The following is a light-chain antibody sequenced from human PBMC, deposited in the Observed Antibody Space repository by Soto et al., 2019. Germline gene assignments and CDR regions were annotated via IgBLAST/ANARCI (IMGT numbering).Light chain of an antibody. CDR1: QSVGNS. J-gene: IGKJ2*03. V-gene: IGKV3-15*01. CDR2: DTY. CDR3: LQYNFWRPYS. Sequence: EIVMTQSPATLPLSPGERATLSCRASQSVGNSVAWYQLKPGQVPRLLFFDTYTRATGTPVRFSGSGSGAEFTLTISSLQSEDFAVYSCLQYNFWRPYSFGQGTKLEI.